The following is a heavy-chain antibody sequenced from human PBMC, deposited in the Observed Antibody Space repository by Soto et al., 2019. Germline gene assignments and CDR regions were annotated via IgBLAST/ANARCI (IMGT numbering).Heavy chain of an antibody. Sequence: GGSLRLSCAASGFSIRTYGVTWVRQAPGKGLEWVSGFSGYDGPTHYSETVKDSFTISRDNSKNTAYLLMDNLRVDDTGVYYCTRWNGFADYWGQGTLVTVSS. CDR1: GFSIRTYG. CDR2: FSGYDGPT. CDR3: TRWNGFADY. V-gene: IGHV3-23*01. D-gene: IGHD1-1*01. J-gene: IGHJ4*02.